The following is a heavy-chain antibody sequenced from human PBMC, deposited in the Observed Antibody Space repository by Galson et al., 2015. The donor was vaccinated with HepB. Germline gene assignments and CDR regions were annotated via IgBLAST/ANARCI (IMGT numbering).Heavy chain of an antibody. CDR3: AKGPSGMYSSSYVY. Sequence: SLRLSCAASGFTFSSYAMSWVRQAPGKGLEWVSAISGSGGSTYYADSVKGRFTISRDNSENTLYLQMNSLRAEDTAVYYCAKGPSGMYSSSYVYWGQGTLVTVSS. CDR2: ISGSGGST. CDR1: GFTFSSYA. J-gene: IGHJ4*02. V-gene: IGHV3-23*01. D-gene: IGHD6-13*01.